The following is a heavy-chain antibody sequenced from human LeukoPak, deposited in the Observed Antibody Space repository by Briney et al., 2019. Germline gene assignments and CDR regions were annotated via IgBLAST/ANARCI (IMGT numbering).Heavy chain of an antibody. CDR1: GGSISSGGYS. Sequence: SETLSLTCAVSGGSISSGGYSWSWIRQPPGKGLEWIGYIYHSGSTYYNPSLKSRVTISVDRSKNQLSLKLSSVTAADTAVYYCARYTGTTVSWFDPWGQGTLVTVSS. CDR3: ARYTGTTVSWFDP. J-gene: IGHJ5*02. CDR2: IYHSGST. D-gene: IGHD1-7*01. V-gene: IGHV4-30-2*01.